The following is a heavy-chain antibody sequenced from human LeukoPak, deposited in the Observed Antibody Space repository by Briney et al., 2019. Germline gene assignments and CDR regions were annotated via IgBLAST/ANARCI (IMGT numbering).Heavy chain of an antibody. D-gene: IGHD2-15*01. CDR3: ARPDSSTYYYYGMDV. CDR1: GFTFSSYW. V-gene: IGHV3-74*01. J-gene: IGHJ6*01. CDR2: INSDGSST. Sequence: PGGSLRLSCAASGFTFSSYWMHWVRQAPGKGLVWVSRINSDGSSTSYADSVKGRFTISRDNAKNTLYLQMNSLRAEDTAVYYCARPDSSTYYYYGMDVWGQGTTVIVSS.